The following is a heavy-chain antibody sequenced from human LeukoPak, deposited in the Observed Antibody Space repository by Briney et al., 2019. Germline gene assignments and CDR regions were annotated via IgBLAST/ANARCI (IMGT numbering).Heavy chain of an antibody. CDR3: ARGGPGAVAAAFDI. V-gene: IGHV3-20*04. Sequence: GGSLRLSCAASGFTFDDYGMSWVRQAPGKGLEWVSGINWNGGSTGYADSVKGRFTISRDNAKNSLYLQMNSLRAEDTALYYCARGGPGAVAAAFDIWGQGTMVTVSS. J-gene: IGHJ3*02. CDR2: INWNGGST. D-gene: IGHD6-19*01. CDR1: GFTFDDYG.